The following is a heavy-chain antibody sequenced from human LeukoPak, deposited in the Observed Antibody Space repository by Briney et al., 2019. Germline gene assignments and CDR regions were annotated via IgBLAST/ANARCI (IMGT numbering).Heavy chain of an antibody. J-gene: IGHJ3*02. V-gene: IGHV4-59*01. CDR2: IYYSGFT. CDR3: ARERMVTGAFDI. CDR1: GGSISNYY. D-gene: IGHD2-21*02. Sequence: SETLSLTCTVSGGSISNYYWTWIRQPPGKGLEWIGYIYYSGFTNYNPSLKSRVTISVDTSKNQFSLKLSSVTAADTAVYYCARERMVTGAFDIWGQGTMVTVSS.